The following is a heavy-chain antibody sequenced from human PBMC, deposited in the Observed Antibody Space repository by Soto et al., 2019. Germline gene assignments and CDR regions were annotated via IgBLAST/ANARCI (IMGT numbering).Heavy chain of an antibody. CDR2: ISGGSDNT. J-gene: IGHJ4*02. V-gene: IGHV3-23*01. D-gene: IGHD1-26*01. CDR3: AKESPNLSAFVYLDY. Sequence: EVQLLESGGGLVQPGGSPRLSCAASGFTFSSFTMSWVRQAPGKGLEWVSAISGGSDNTYYANSVRGRFTISRDNSKNTLYLQMNSLRAEDTAVYYCAKESPNLSAFVYLDYWGQGTLVTVSS. CDR1: GFTFSSFT.